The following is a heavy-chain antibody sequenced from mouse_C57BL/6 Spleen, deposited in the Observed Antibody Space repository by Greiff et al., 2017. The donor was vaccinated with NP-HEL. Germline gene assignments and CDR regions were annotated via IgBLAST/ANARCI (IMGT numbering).Heavy chain of an antibody. V-gene: IGHV1-15*01. Sequence: QVQLKQSGAELVRPGASVTLSCKASGYTFTDYEMHWVKQTPVHGLEWIGAIDPETGGTAYNQKFKGKAILTADKSSSTAYMDLRSLTSEDSAVYYYTRSGGLRRPYFDYWGQGTTLTVSS. D-gene: IGHD2-4*01. CDR2: IDPETGGT. CDR1: GYTFTDYE. J-gene: IGHJ2*01. CDR3: TRSGGLRRPYFDY.